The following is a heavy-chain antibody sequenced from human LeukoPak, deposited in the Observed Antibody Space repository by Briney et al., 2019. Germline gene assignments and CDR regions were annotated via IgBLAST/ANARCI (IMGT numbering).Heavy chain of an antibody. Sequence: SETLSLTCTVSGGSISSSSYYWSWIRQPPGKGLEWIGYIYYSGSTNYNPSLKSRVTISVDTSKNQFSLKLSSVTAADTAVYYCATSTTVTTDYFDYWGQGTLVTVSS. CDR3: ATSTTVTTDYFDY. CDR2: IYYSGST. J-gene: IGHJ4*02. D-gene: IGHD4-17*01. CDR1: GGSISSSSYY. V-gene: IGHV4-61*05.